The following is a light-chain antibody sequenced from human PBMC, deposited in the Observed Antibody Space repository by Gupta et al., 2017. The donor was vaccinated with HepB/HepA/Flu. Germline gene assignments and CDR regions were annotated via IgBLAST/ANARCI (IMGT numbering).Light chain of an antibody. CDR1: SLRSYY. Sequence: SHLTHDPAESVALGQTVRITCQGDSLRSYYASWYQQKPGQAPVLVIYGKSNRPSGIPDPFSGSSSGNTASLTIAGAQAEDEADDDCNSRDSSGNPPHVVFGGGTKLTVL. CDR2: GKS. J-gene: IGLJ2*01. V-gene: IGLV3-19*01. CDR3: NSRDSSGNPPHVV.